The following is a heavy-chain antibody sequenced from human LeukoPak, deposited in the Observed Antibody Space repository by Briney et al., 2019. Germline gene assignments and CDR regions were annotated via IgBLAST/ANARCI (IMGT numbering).Heavy chain of an antibody. CDR2: IYPGDSDT. CDR1: GYSFTSYW. J-gene: IGHJ4*02. D-gene: IGHD3-22*01. CDR3: ARTTFEGGSGYYSPFAY. V-gene: IGHV5-51*01. Sequence: GESLKISCKGSGYSFTSYWIGWVRQMPGKGLEWMGIIYPGDSDTRYSPSFQGQVTISADESISTAYLQWSSLKASDTAMYYCARTTFEGGSGYYSPFAYWGQGTLVTVSS.